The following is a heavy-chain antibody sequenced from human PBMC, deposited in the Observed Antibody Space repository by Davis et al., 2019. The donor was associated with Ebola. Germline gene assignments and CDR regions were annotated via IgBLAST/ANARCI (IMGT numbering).Heavy chain of an antibody. D-gene: IGHD6-13*01. CDR1: GFTFSSYA. J-gene: IGHJ4*02. CDR2: ISYDGSNK. Sequence: SCAASGFTFSSYAMHWVRQAPGKGLEWVAVISYDGSNKYYADSVKGRFTISRDNSKNTLYLQMNSLRAEDTAVYYCARGFWRAAGAGFDYWGQGTLVTVSS. CDR3: ARGFWRAAGAGFDY. V-gene: IGHV3-30-3*01.